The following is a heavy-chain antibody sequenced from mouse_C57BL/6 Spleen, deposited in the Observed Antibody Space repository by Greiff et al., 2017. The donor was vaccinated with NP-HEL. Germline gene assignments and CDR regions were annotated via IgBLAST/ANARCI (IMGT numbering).Heavy chain of an antibody. V-gene: IGHV5-4*01. CDR2: ISDGGSYT. Sequence: EVQLVESGGGLVKPGGSLKLSCAASGFTFSSYAMSWVRQTPEKRLEWVATISDGGSYTYYPDNVKGRFTISRDNAKNNLYLQMSHLKSEDTAMYYCARGANWGYYFDYWGQGTTLTVSS. CDR3: ARGANWGYYFDY. CDR1: GFTFSSYA. J-gene: IGHJ2*01. D-gene: IGHD4-1*01.